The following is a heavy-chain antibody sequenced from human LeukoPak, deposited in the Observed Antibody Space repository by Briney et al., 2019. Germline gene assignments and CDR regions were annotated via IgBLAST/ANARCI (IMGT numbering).Heavy chain of an antibody. D-gene: IGHD2-15*01. Sequence: SETLSLTCAVYGGSFSGYYWSWIRQPPGKGLEWIGEINHSGITDYNPSLRSRVTISVDTSKNQFSLKLSSVTAADTAIYYCARAVIVVAAATQRNWFDPWGQGTLVTVSS. J-gene: IGHJ5*02. CDR3: ARAVIVVAAATQRNWFDP. CDR2: INHSGIT. V-gene: IGHV4-34*01. CDR1: GGSFSGYY.